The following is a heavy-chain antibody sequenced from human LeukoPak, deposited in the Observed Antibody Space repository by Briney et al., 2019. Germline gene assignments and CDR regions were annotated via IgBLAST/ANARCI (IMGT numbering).Heavy chain of an antibody. D-gene: IGHD3-10*02. V-gene: IGHV3-30*04. Sequence: GSLRLSCAASGFTFSSYAMSWVRQAPGKGLEWVAAISYDGNNKYYADSVKGRFTISRDNSKNTLYLQMNSLRAEDTAVYYCAELGITMIGGVWGKGTTVIISS. CDR1: GFTFSSYA. CDR2: ISYDGNNK. J-gene: IGHJ6*04. CDR3: AELGITMIGGV.